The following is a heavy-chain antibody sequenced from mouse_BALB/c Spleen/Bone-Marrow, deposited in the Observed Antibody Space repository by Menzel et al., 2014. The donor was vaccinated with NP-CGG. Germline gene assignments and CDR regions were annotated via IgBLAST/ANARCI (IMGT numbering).Heavy chain of an antibody. Sequence: VQLKESGAELVKPGDSVKLSCTASGFNIKDTYMHWVKQRPEQGLEWIGRIDPANGNTKYDPKFQGKATITADTSSNTAYLQLSSLTSEDTAVYYCARWLPLAYWGQGTLVTVSA. V-gene: IGHV14-3*02. J-gene: IGHJ3*01. CDR2: IDPANGNT. D-gene: IGHD2-2*01. CDR3: ARWLPLAY. CDR1: GFNIKDTY.